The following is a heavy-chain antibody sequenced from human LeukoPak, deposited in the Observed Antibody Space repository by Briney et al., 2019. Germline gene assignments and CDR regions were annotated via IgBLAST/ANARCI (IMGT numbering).Heavy chain of an antibody. CDR2: INPNSGGT. V-gene: IGHV1-2*02. D-gene: IGHD6-13*01. CDR3: ARGGPGGQQLSPLLFQH. Sequence: GASVKVSCKASGYTFTGYYMRWVRQAPGQGLEWMGWINPNSGGTNYAQKFQGRVTMTRDTSISTAYMELSRLRSDDTAVYYCARGGPGGQQLSPLLFQHWGQGTLVTVSS. CDR1: GYTFTGYY. J-gene: IGHJ1*01.